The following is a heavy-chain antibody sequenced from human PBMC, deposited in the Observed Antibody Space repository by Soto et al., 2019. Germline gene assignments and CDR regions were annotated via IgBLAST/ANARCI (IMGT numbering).Heavy chain of an antibody. CDR1: GFTFSSHW. Sequence: EVQLVESGGGLVQPGGSLRLSCEASGFTFSSHWMHWVRQAPGKGLVWVSRIYTDGSRADYADSVKGRFTISRDNAKNMVYLQVNSLGAEDTAVYYCARGAQHYYYFDYWGQGTLVTVSS. J-gene: IGHJ4*02. CDR2: IYTDGSRA. CDR3: ARGAQHYYYFDY. D-gene: IGHD1-26*01. V-gene: IGHV3-74*01.